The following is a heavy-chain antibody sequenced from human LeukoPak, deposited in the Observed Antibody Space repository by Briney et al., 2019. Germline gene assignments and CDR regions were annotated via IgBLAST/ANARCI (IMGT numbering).Heavy chain of an antibody. CDR3: ARAGPPRGDYYYYYMDV. V-gene: IGHV3-7*01. D-gene: IGHD3-10*01. CDR1: GFTFSSYW. CDR2: IKQDGSEK. J-gene: IGHJ6*03. Sequence: PGGSLRLSCAASGFTFSSYWMSWVRQAPGKRLEWVANIKQDGSEKYYVDSVKGRFTISRDNAKNSLYLQMNSLRAEDTAVYYCARAGPPRGDYYYYYMDVWGKGTTVTVSS.